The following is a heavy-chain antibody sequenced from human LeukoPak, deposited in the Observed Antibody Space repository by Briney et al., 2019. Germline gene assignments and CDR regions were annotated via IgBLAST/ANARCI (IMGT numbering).Heavy chain of an antibody. CDR1: GYTFTGYY. Sequence: ASVKVSCKASGYTFTGYYMHWVRQAPGQGLEWMGWINPNSGGTNYAQKFQGRVTMTSDTSISTAYMELSRLRSDNTAVYYCARDLYGGTSATFDYWGQGTLVTVSS. J-gene: IGHJ4*02. CDR2: INPNSGGT. D-gene: IGHD4-23*01. CDR3: ARDLYGGTSATFDY. V-gene: IGHV1-2*02.